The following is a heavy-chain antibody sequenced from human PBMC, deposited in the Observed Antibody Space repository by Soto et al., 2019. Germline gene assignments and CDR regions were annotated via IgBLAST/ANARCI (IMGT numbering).Heavy chain of an antibody. CDR1: GYTFTSYG. D-gene: IGHD6-13*01. CDR3: ARDLGIGAAAKYFDY. J-gene: IGHJ4*02. V-gene: IGHV1-18*01. CDR2: ISAYNGNT. Sequence: ASVKVSFKASGYTFTSYGISWVRQAPGQGLEWMGWISAYNGNTNYAQKLQGRVTMTTDTSTSTAYMELRSLRSDDTAVYYCARDLGIGAAAKYFDYWGQGTLVTVSS.